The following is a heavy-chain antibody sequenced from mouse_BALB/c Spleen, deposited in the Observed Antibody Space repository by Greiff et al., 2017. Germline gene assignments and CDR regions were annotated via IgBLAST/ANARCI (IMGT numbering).Heavy chain of an antibody. CDR2: ISTYSGNT. CDR3: ARAFTPATTY. Sequence: VKLQESGPELVRPGVSVKISCKGSGYTFTDYAMHWVKQSHAKSLEWIGVISTYSGNTNYNQKFKGKATMTVDKSSSTAYMELARLTSEDSAIYYCARAFTPATTYWGQGTLVTVSA. CDR1: GYTFTDYA. V-gene: IGHV1-67*01. D-gene: IGHD1-2*01. J-gene: IGHJ3*01.